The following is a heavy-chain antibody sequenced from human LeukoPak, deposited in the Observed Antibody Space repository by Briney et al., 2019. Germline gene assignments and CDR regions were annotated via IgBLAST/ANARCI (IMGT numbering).Heavy chain of an antibody. CDR1: GYNVTSYW. V-gene: IGHV5-10-1*01. J-gene: IGHJ4*02. D-gene: IGHD1-26*01. CDR2: IDPSDSYT. Sequence: GESLKISCKGSGYNVTSYWISWVRQMPGKGLEWMGRIDPSDSYTNYSPSFQGHVTISVDKSISTAYLQCSGLKASDTAMYYCARLVGGTVDYWGQGTLVTVSS. CDR3: ARLVGGTVDY.